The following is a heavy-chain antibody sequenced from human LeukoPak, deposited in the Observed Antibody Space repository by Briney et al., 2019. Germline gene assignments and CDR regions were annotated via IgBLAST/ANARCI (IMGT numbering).Heavy chain of an antibody. CDR2: ISYDGSNK. V-gene: IGHV3-30*04. J-gene: IGHJ4*02. CDR3: ATSYDSSGYATY. Sequence: GGSLRLSCAASGFTFSSYAMHWVRQAPGKGLEWVAVISYDGSNKYYADSVKGRFTISRDNSKNTLYLQMNSLRAEDTAVYYCATSYDSSGYATYWGQGTLVTVSS. D-gene: IGHD3-22*01. CDR1: GFTFSSYA.